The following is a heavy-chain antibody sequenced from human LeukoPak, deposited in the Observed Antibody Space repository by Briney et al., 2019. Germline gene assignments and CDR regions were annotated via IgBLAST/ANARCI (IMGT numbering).Heavy chain of an antibody. J-gene: IGHJ5*02. D-gene: IGHD6-13*01. Sequence: GGSLRLSCAASGFTFSNYGMSWVRQAPGKGLVWVSRIKSDGSSTSYADSVKGRFTISRDNAKNTLYLQVNSLRAEDTAVYYCAREVGYSSSWPFDPWGQGTLVTVSS. V-gene: IGHV3-74*01. CDR2: IKSDGSST. CDR1: GFTFSNYG. CDR3: AREVGYSSSWPFDP.